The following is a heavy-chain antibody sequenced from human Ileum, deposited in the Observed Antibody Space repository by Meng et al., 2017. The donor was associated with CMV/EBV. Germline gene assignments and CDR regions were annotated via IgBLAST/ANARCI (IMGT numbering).Heavy chain of an antibody. CDR2: IYYSGST. J-gene: IGHJ4*02. CDR3: ASGSPQLGYV. V-gene: IGHV4-30-4*01. CDR1: GGSISSGDYY. Sequence: VTLQEPAPGLVNPSQTLSLTCTVSGGSISSGDYYWSWIRQPPGKGLEWIGYIYYSGSTYYNPSLKSRVTISADTSKNQFSLKLNSVTAADTAVYYCASGSPQLGYVWGQGTLVTVSS. D-gene: IGHD1-1*01.